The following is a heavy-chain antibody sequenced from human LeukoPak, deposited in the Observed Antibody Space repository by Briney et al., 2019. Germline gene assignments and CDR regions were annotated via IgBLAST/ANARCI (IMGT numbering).Heavy chain of an antibody. CDR3: ARSPMTKSYYFDC. CDR1: GGSIGSYY. Sequence: SETLSLTCTVSGGSIGSYYWSWIRQPPGKGLEWIGYIYYSGSTHYTPSLKSRVTISVDTSKNQFSLKLSSVTAADTAVYYCARSPMTKSYYFDCWGQGTLVTVSS. V-gene: IGHV4-59*01. CDR2: IYYSGST. J-gene: IGHJ4*02. D-gene: IGHD3-22*01.